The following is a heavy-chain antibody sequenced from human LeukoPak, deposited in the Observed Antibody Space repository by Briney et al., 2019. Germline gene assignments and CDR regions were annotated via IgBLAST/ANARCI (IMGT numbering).Heavy chain of an antibody. J-gene: IGHJ4*02. V-gene: IGHV3-53*01. CDR1: GFTVSSNY. CDR3: ARVGDDSSGYYYPFDY. D-gene: IGHD3-22*01. CDR2: IYSGGST. Sequence: GGSLRLSCAASGFTVSSNYMSWVRQAPGKGLEWVSVIYSGGSTYYADSVKGRFTISRDNSKNTLYLQMNSLRAEDTAVYYCARVGDDSSGYYYPFDYWGQGTLVTVSS.